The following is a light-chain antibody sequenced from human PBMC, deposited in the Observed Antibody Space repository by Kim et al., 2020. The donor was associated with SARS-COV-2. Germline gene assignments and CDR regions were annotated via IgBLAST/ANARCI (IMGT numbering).Light chain of an antibody. V-gene: IGKV3-15*01. CDR2: GAS. J-gene: IGKJ1*01. CDR3: QQYNNWPQT. CDR1: QSISSN. Sequence: VSQGERVALSCRASQSISSNLAWFQQKGGQAPRLLIHGASTRATGIPARFSGSGSGAEFTLTISSLQSEDFAVYYCQQYNNWPQTFGQGTKVDIK.